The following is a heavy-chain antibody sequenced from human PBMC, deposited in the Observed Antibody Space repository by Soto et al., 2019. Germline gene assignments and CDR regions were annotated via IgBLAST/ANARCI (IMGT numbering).Heavy chain of an antibody. V-gene: IGHV4-39*01. CDR3: ASIRITMVRGVRVYGMDV. D-gene: IGHD3-10*01. CDR1: GGSISSSSYY. J-gene: IGHJ6*02. CDR2: IYYSGST. Sequence: PSETLSLTCTVSGGSISSSSYYWGWIRQPPGKGLEWIGSIYYSGSTYYNPSLKSRVTISVDTSKNQFSLKLSSVTAADTAVYYCASIRITMVRGVRVYGMDVWGQGTTVTVSS.